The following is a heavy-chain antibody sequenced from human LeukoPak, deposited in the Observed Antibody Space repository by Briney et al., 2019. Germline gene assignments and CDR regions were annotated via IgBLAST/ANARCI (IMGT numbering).Heavy chain of an antibody. Sequence: GGSLRLSCAAAGFTFNGAWMHWVRQAPGKGLVWVSRINNDGTTTMYADSVKGRFTLSRDNAKNTLYLQMNSLRAEDTAVYYCARVSGPGMNEYFHLWGQGTLVTLSS. CDR3: ARVSGPGMNEYFHL. CDR2: INNDGTTT. J-gene: IGHJ1*01. CDR1: GFTFNGAW. D-gene: IGHD3-10*01. V-gene: IGHV3-74*03.